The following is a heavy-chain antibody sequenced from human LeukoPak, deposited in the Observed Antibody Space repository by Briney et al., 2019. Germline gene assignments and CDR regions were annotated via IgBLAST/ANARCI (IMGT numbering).Heavy chain of an antibody. Sequence: GGTLRLSCAASGFTFSSYAMNWVRQAPGKGLEWISYICGRGITTFSADSVKGRFTISRDNAKNLLYLQMNSLRAEDTAVYYCARDKGLYGVDVWGQGTTVTVSS. CDR1: GFTFSSYA. CDR3: ARDKGLYGVDV. J-gene: IGHJ6*02. V-gene: IGHV3-48*03. D-gene: IGHD3/OR15-3a*01. CDR2: ICGRGITT.